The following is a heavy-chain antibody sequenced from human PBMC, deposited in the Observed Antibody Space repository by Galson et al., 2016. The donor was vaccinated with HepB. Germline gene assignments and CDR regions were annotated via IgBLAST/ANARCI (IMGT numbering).Heavy chain of an antibody. CDR2: IYPGDSDT. J-gene: IGHJ4*02. V-gene: IGHV5-51*01. CDR3: SRRGSGWSLFDS. CDR1: GYSFSSYW. D-gene: IGHD6-19*01. Sequence: QSGAEVKKPGESLKISCRGSGYSFSSYWIGWVRQMPGKGLEWLGNIYPGDSDTRYSPSFQGQVSISADKSITTAYLQWSSLKASDTAFHYCSRRGSGWSLFDSWGQGTQVTVSS.